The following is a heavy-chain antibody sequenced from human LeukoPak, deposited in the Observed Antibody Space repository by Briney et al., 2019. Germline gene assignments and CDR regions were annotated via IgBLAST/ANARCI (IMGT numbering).Heavy chain of an antibody. V-gene: IGHV3-30*18. CDR3: AKAGGYYGSGSYYYDY. CDR2: ISYDGSNK. J-gene: IGHJ4*02. CDR1: GFTFSNYG. Sequence: GRSLRLSCAASGFTFSNYGMHWVRQAPGKGLEWVAVISYDGSNKYYTDSVKGRFTISRDNSKNTLYLQMNSLRAEDTAVYYCAKAGGYYGSGSYYYDYWGQGTLVTVSS. D-gene: IGHD3-10*01.